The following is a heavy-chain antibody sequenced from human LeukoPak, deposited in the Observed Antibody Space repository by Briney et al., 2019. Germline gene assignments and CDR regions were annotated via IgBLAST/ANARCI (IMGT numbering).Heavy chain of an antibody. CDR3: ARPIAVAGTGGYHFDY. CDR1: GFTFSSYS. D-gene: IGHD6-19*01. CDR2: ISSSSSYI. J-gene: IGHJ4*02. Sequence: PGGSLRLSCAASGFTFSSYSMNWVRQAPGKGLEWVSSISSSSSYIYYADSVKGRFTISRDNAKTSLYLQMTSLRAEDTAVYYCARPIAVAGTGGYHFDYWGQGTLVTVSS. V-gene: IGHV3-21*01.